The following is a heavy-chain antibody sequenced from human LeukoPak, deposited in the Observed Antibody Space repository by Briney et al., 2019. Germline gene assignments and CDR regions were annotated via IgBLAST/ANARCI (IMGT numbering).Heavy chain of an antibody. J-gene: IGHJ4*02. CDR3: ARGYYYDSSGYYYYFDY. CDR1: GGSFSGYY. CDR2: INHSGST. V-gene: IGHV4-34*01. Sequence: SETLSLTCAVYGGSFSGYYWSWIRQPPGKGLEWIGEINHSGSTNYNPSLKSRVTISVDTSKNQFSLKLRSVTAADTAVYYCARGYYYDSSGYYYYFDYWGQGTLVTVSS. D-gene: IGHD3-22*01.